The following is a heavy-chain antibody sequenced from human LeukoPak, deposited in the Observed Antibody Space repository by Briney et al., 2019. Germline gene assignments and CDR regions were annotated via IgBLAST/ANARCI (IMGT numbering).Heavy chain of an antibody. CDR3: AKDLSNYYDSSGYNFDY. Sequence: PGRSLRLSCAASGFTFSSYGMHWVRQAPGKGLEWVAVIWYDGSNKYYADSVKGRFTISRDNSKNTLYLQMNSLRAEDTAVYYCAKDLSNYYDSSGYNFDYWGQGTLVTVSS. V-gene: IGHV3-33*06. CDR2: IWYDGSNK. D-gene: IGHD3-22*01. CDR1: GFTFSSYG. J-gene: IGHJ4*02.